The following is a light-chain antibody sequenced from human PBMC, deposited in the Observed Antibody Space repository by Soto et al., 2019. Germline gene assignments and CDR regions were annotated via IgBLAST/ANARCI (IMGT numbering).Light chain of an antibody. CDR3: LLFFGDIRGV. Sequence: QAVVTRAASLTVSPGGTVTLTCGSSTGTVTSGHFPYWFQQKPGQAPRTLIYDTSDKHSWTPARFSGSLLGGKAALTLSGAQPEDEAEYYCLLFFGDIRGVFGGGTKLTVL. CDR2: DTS. J-gene: IGLJ3*02. CDR1: TGTVTSGHF. V-gene: IGLV7-46*01.